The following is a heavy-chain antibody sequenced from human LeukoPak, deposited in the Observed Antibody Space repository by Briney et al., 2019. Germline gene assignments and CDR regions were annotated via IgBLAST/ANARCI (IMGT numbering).Heavy chain of an antibody. Sequence: SETLSLTCAVYGGSFSGYYWSWIRQPPGKGLEWIGEINHSGSTNYNPSLKSRVTISVDTSKNQFSLKLSSVTAADTAVYYCASRRLWFGELLPHFDYWGQGTLVTVSS. CDR2: INHSGST. D-gene: IGHD3-10*01. J-gene: IGHJ4*02. CDR1: GGSFSGYY. V-gene: IGHV4-34*01. CDR3: ASRRLWFGELLPHFDY.